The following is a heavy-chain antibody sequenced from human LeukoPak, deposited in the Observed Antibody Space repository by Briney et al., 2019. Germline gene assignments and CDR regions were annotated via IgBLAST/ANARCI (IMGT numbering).Heavy chain of an antibody. D-gene: IGHD3-3*01. Sequence: SETLSLTCTVSGGSISSSSYYWGWLRQPPGRGREWIGSIYYSGSTYYNPSLKSRVTISVDTSKNQFSLKLSSVTAADTAVYYCARADDFWSGYYTLDYWGQGTLVTVPS. CDR3: ARADDFWSGYYTLDY. V-gene: IGHV4-39*07. CDR2: IYYSGST. CDR1: GGSISSSSYY. J-gene: IGHJ4*02.